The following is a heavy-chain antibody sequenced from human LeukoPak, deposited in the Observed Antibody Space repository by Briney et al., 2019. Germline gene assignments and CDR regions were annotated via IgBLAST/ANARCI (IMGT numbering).Heavy chain of an antibody. Sequence: GSLRLSCAASGFTFSSYSMNWVRQPPGKGLEWIGEINHSGSTNYNPSLKSRVTISVDTSKNQFSLKLTSVTAADTAVYYCARDRGSGWYDFDYWGQGTLVTVSS. CDR3: ARDRGSGWYDFDY. V-gene: IGHV4-34*01. CDR1: GFTFSSYS. D-gene: IGHD6-19*01. J-gene: IGHJ4*02. CDR2: INHSGST.